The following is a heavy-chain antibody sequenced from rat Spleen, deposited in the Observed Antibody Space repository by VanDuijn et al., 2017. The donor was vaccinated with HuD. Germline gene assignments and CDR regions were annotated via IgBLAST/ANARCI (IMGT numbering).Heavy chain of an antibody. Sequence: EVQLVESGGGLVQPGRSLKLSCAASGFTFSSFPMAWVRQAPTKGLEWVASITNTGGSTYYPDSVKGRFTISRDNAKSTLYLQMDSLRSEDTATYYCTRKYTTDYYWYFDFWGPGTMVTVSS. D-gene: IGHD1-6*01. CDR1: GFTFSSFP. CDR3: TRKYTTDYYWYFDF. V-gene: IGHV5-46*01. J-gene: IGHJ1*01. CDR2: ITNTGGST.